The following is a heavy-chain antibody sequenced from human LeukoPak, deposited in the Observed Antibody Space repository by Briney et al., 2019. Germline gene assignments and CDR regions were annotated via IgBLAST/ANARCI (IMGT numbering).Heavy chain of an antibody. CDR1: GYTFTGYH. Sequence: GASVKVSCKASGYTFTGYHMHWVRQAPGQGLEWMGWINPNSGGTNYAQKFQGRVTMTRDTSISTAYMELSRLRSDDTAVYYCARVRGPDPYYYYMDVWGKGTTVTVSS. CDR2: INPNSGGT. V-gene: IGHV1-2*02. J-gene: IGHJ6*03. D-gene: IGHD3-10*01. CDR3: ARVRGPDPYYYYMDV.